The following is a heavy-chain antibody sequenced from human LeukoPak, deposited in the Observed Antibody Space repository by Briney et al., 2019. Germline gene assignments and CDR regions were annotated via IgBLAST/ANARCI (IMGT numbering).Heavy chain of an antibody. CDR2: VYTSGRT. J-gene: IGHJ4*02. CDR1: GDSISSYS. V-gene: IGHV4-4*07. CDR3: ASSQLWSYGLQFVS. D-gene: IGHD3-16*01. Sequence: PSETLSLTCTVSGDSISSYSWSWIRQPPGKGLEWLGRVYTSGRTDSNPSLKRRVGMAVDTSRNQISLKLSSVTGADRALYYCASSQLWSYGLQFVSWGQGSLVTVSS.